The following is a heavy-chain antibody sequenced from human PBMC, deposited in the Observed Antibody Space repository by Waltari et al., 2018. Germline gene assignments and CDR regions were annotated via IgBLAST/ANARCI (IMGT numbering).Heavy chain of an antibody. CDR1: GGSSFSAHF. CDR2: ITDRGLT. J-gene: IGHJ1*01. Sequence: QVLLQQWGAGLLKPSETLSLSCAVHGGSSFSAHFWNWVRQVPGKGMAWIGEITDRGLTNYTPALKSRATISVDTSRNQFSLTLTSVTAADTALYYCARSAAIVVRGRYFQYWGQGTLVTVSS. CDR3: ARSAAIVVRGRYFQY. V-gene: IGHV4-34*02. D-gene: IGHD3-10*01.